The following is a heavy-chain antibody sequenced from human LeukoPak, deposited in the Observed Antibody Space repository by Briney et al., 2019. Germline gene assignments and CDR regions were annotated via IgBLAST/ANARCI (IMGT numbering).Heavy chain of an antibody. J-gene: IGHJ4*02. Sequence: PSETLSLTCTVSGGSISSYYWSWIRQPPGKGLEWIGYISYSGSTNYNPSLKSRVTISVDTSKNQFSLKLNSVTAADTAVYYCASYARRYDFWSGDYMGYFDYWGQGTLVTVSS. V-gene: IGHV4-59*01. CDR3: ASYARRYDFWSGDYMGYFDY. D-gene: IGHD3-3*01. CDR2: ISYSGST. CDR1: GGSISSYY.